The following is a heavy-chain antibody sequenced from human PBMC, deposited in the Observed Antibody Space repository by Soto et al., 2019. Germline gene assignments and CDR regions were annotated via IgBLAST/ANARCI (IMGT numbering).Heavy chain of an antibody. CDR2: LIPIFGTA. V-gene: IGHV1-69*06. CDR3: ARCTLEWSPWSSIYYGMDV. CDR1: GGTFSSYA. D-gene: IGHD3-3*01. Sequence: QVQLGQSGAEVKKPGSSVKVSCQASGGTFSSYAISWVRQAPGPGLEWMGGLIPIFGTANYAQKFQGRVTITSDKSTSTAYMELSSLRSDATAVYYCARCTLEWSPWSSIYYGMDVWGQGTTVTVSS. J-gene: IGHJ6*02.